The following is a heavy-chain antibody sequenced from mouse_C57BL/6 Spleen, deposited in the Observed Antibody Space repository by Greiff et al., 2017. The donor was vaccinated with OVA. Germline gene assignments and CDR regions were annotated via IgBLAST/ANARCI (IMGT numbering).Heavy chain of an antibody. CDR1: GYTFTSYW. J-gene: IGHJ4*01. CDR2: IDPSDSYT. V-gene: IGHV1-69*01. CDR3: ARGENDGYYALDY. D-gene: IGHD2-3*01. Sequence: QVQLQQPGAELVMPGASVKLSCKASGYTFTSYWMHWVKQRPGQGLEWIGEIDPSDSYTNYNQKFQGKSTLTVDKSSSTAYMQLSSLTSEDSAVYYCARGENDGYYALDYWGQGTSVTVSS.